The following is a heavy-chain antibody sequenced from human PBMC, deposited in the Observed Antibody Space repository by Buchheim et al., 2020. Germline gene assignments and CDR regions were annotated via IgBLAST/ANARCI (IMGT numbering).Heavy chain of an antibody. CDR2: IWYDGSNK. J-gene: IGHJ5*02. V-gene: IGHV3-33*01. Sequence: QVQLVESGGGVVQPGRSLRLSCAASGFTFSSYGMHWVRQAPGKGLEWVAGIWYDGSNKYYADSVKGRFTISRDNSKNTLYLQMNSLRAEDTAVYYCARVRNTGPYNWFDPWGQGTL. CDR1: GFTFSSYG. CDR3: ARVRNTGPYNWFDP.